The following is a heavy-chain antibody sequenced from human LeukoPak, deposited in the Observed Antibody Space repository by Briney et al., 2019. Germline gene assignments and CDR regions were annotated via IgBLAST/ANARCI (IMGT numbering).Heavy chain of an antibody. CDR2: INADNGDT. CDR1: GYTFTNYG. D-gene: IGHD6-6*01. CDR3: AGVVEYSSPRYSYLDV. Sequence: GASVKVSCKASGYTFTNYGISWVRQAPGQGLEWMGWINADNGDTNYAQKVQGRVSMTTDTSTSTVYMDLRSLRSDDTAVYFCAGVVEYSSPRYSYLDVWGKGTTVTVSS. J-gene: IGHJ6*03. V-gene: IGHV1-18*01.